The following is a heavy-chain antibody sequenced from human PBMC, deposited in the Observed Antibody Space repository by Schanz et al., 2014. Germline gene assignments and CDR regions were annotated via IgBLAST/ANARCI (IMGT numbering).Heavy chain of an antibody. CDR2: ISPYTGNT. V-gene: IGHV1-18*01. CDR3: ARDRRRYCSTASCLHDNWFDP. J-gene: IGHJ5*02. D-gene: IGHD2-2*01. Sequence: QVQLVQSGAEVKKPGASVKVSCKASGYTFTSHGISWVRQAPGQGLEWVGWISPYTGNTHYFDKMEGRVTMTTDTSTSTAYMELRSLRSDDTAVYYCARDRRRYCSTASCLHDNWFDPWGQGTLVIVSS. CDR1: GYTFTSHG.